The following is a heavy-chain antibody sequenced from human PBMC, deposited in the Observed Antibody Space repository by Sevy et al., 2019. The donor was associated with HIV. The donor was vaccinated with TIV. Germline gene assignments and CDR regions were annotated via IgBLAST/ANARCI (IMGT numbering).Heavy chain of an antibody. CDR2: IIPIFGTV. CDR3: ESVPLDRITLVQGVVGHYYYSMDV. V-gene: IGHV1-69*13. J-gene: IGHJ6*02. CDR1: GGTFSSYA. Sequence: ASVKVSCKASGGTFSSYAISWVRQAPGQGLEWMGGIIPIFGTVDYAQKFQGRVTVTADESTSTAYMELSRVRSEDTAVYYCESVPLDRITLVQGVVGHYYYSMDVWGQGTTVTVSS. D-gene: IGHD3-10*01.